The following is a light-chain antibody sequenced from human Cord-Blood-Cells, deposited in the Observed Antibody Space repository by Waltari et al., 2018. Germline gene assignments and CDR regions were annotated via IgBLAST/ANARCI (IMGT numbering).Light chain of an antibody. J-gene: IGKJ2*03. V-gene: IGKV3-15*01. CDR3: QQYNNWPLYS. CDR1: QSVSSN. CDR2: GAS. Sequence: EIVMKQSPATLSVSPGESATVSCRASQSVSSNLAWYQQKPGQAPRLLIYGASTRATGIPAMFSGSGSGTEFTLTISSLQSEDFAVYYCQQYNNWPLYSFGQGTKLEIK.